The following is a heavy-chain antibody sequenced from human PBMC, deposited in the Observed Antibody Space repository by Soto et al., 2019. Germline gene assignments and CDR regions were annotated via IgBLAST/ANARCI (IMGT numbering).Heavy chain of an antibody. J-gene: IGHJ4*02. CDR1: GDSVTISDYY. V-gene: IGHV4-39*01. D-gene: IGHD3-22*01. CDR3: AAHDSGGYYAEY. CDR2: IHYSGSN. Sequence: QLQLQESGPGLVKPSETLSLTCTVSGDSVTISDYYWGWIRQPPGKALEWIGSIHYSGSNYYNPSHTGRVHIPGDTSKKQFSLKLTSVTAADAAVYYCAAHDSGGYYAEYWGQGTLGTVSA.